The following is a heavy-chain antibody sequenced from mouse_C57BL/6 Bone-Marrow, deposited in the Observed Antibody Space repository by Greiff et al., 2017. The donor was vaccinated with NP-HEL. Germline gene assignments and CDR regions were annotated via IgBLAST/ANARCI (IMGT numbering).Heavy chain of an antibody. Sequence: QVQLQQPGAELVRPGTSVKLSCKASGYTFTSYWMHWVKQRPGQGLEWIGVIDPSDSYTNYNQKFKGKATLTVDTSSSTAYMQLSSLTSEDSAVYYCARCYYDYGDRAYWGQGTLVTVSA. CDR2: IDPSDSYT. CDR3: ARCYYDYGDRAY. J-gene: IGHJ3*01. V-gene: IGHV1-59*01. CDR1: GYTFTSYW. D-gene: IGHD2-4*01.